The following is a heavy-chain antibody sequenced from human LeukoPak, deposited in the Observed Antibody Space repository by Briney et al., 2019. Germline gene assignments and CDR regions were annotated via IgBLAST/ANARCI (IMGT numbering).Heavy chain of an antibody. CDR1: GYTFTSYY. Sequence: ASVKVSCKASGYTFTSYYMHWVRQAPGQGLEWMGIINRSGGSTSYAQKFQGRVTMTRDTSTSTVYMELSSLRSEDTAVYYCARDQGGSSWYRDYYYYMDVWGKGTTVTISS. CDR3: ARDQGGSSWYRDYYYYMDV. CDR2: INRSGGST. J-gene: IGHJ6*03. V-gene: IGHV1-46*01. D-gene: IGHD6-13*01.